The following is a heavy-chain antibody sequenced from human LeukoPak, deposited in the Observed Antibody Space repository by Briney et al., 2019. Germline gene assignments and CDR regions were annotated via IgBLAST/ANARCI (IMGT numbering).Heavy chain of an antibody. CDR3: ARGGRIAAALSY. V-gene: IGHV1-46*03. J-gene: IGHJ4*02. D-gene: IGHD6-13*01. CDR1: GYTFTSYG. Sequence: WASVKVSCKASGYTFTSYGISWVRQAPGQGLEWMGIINPSGGSTSYAQKFQGRVTMTRDTSTSTVYMELSSLRSEDTAVYYCARGGRIAAALSYWGQGTLVTVSS. CDR2: INPSGGST.